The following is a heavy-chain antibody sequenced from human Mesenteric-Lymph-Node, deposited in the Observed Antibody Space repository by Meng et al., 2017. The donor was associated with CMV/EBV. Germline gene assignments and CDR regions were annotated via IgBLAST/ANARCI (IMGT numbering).Heavy chain of an antibody. D-gene: IGHD3-10*01. CDR1: GFTVSSNY. CDR3: ARFRVRGVISDPDAFDI. Sequence: GGSLRLSCAASGFTVSSNYMSWVRQAPGKGLEWVSVIYTGGSTYYADSVKGRFTISRDNSKNTLYLQMNSLRAGDTAVYYCARFRVRGVISDPDAFDIWGQGTMVTVSS. V-gene: IGHV3-53*01. J-gene: IGHJ3*02. CDR2: IYTGGST.